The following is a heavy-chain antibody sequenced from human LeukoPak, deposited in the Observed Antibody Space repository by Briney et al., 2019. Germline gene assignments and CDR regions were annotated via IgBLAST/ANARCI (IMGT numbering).Heavy chain of an antibody. CDR3: ARDWAPYYYDSSGYYDGDY. CDR2: ISSSSSTI. J-gene: IGHJ4*02. D-gene: IGHD3-22*01. CDR1: GFTFSSYS. V-gene: IGHV3-48*01. Sequence: PGGSLSLSCAASGFTFSSYSMNWVRQAPGKGLEWVSYISSSSSTIYYADSVKGRFTISRDNAKNSLYLQMNSLRAEDTAVYYCARDWAPYYYDSSGYYDGDYWGQGTLVTVSS.